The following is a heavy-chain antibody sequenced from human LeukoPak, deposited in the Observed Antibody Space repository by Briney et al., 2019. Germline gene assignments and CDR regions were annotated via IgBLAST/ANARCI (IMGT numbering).Heavy chain of an antibody. CDR1: GGSISSYY. J-gene: IGHJ4*02. Sequence: SETLSLTCTVSGGSISSYYWSWIRQPPGKGLEWIGYIYYSGSTNCNPSLKSRVTISVDTSKNQFSLKLSSVTAADTAVYYCARPRWDDYGDLYFDYWGQGTLVTVSS. CDR3: ARPRWDDYGDLYFDY. CDR2: IYYSGST. D-gene: IGHD4-17*01. V-gene: IGHV4-59*08.